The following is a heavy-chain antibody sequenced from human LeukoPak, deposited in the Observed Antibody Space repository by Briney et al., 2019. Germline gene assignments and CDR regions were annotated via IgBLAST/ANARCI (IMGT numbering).Heavy chain of an antibody. Sequence: PGGSLRLSCAASGFTFSSYSMNWVRQAPGKGLEWVSYISSSSITIYYADSVKGRFTISRDNAKNSLYLQMNSLRAEDTAVYYCVRDHPFFDYWGQGTLVTVSS. CDR1: GFTFSSYS. V-gene: IGHV3-48*01. CDR3: VRDHPFFDY. J-gene: IGHJ4*02. CDR2: ISSSSITI.